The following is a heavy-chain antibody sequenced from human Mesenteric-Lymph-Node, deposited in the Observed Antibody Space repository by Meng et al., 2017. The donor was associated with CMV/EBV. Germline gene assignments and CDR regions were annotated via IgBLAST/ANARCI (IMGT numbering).Heavy chain of an antibody. V-gene: IGHV4-34*01. CDR2: INHSGST. D-gene: IGHD4-23*01. CDR3: ARHQRWLKSEGGFNY. Sequence: QGQLQQWGAGLLKPSETLSLTCSVYGGSFSGYAGSWIRQPPGKGLEWIGEINHSGSTNYNPSLKSRVTISVDTSKNQFSLKLSSVTAADTAVYYCARHQRWLKSEGGFNYWGQGTLVTVSS. CDR1: GGSFSGYA. J-gene: IGHJ4*02.